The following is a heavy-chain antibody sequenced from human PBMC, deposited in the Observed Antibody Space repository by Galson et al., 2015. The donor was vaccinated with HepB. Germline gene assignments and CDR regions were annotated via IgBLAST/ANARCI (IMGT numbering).Heavy chain of an antibody. CDR2: ISAYNGNT. Sequence: SVKVSCKASGYTFTSYGISWVRQAPGQGLEWMGWISAYNGNTNYAQKLQGRVTMTTGTSTSTAYMELRSLRSDDTAVYYCARDPGGVRHYGMDVWGQGTTVTVSS. V-gene: IGHV1-18*04. CDR3: ARDPGGVRHYGMDV. J-gene: IGHJ6*02. CDR1: GYTFTSYG. D-gene: IGHD3-16*01.